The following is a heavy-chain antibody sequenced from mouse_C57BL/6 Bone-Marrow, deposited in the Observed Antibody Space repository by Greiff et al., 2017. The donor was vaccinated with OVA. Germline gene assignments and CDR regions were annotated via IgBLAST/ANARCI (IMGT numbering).Heavy chain of an antibody. V-gene: IGHV14-3*01. Sequence: VQLKESVAELVRPGASVKLSCTASGFKIKNTYMHWVKQRPEQGLEWIGRIDPANGNTKYAPKFQGKATITADTSSNTAYLQLSSRTSADTAIYYCAPSTIGTTRDYAMDYWGQGTSVTVSS. D-gene: IGHD2-14*01. CDR2: IDPANGNT. CDR3: APSTIGTTRDYAMDY. CDR1: GFKIKNTY. J-gene: IGHJ4*01.